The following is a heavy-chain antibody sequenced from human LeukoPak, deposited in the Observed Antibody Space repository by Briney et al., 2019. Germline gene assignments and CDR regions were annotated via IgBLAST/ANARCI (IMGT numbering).Heavy chain of an antibody. D-gene: IGHD4-17*01. CDR3: ARGLDYGDYLPVEGAFDI. CDR1: GFTFSSYW. Sequence: GGSLRLCCAASGFTFSSYWMSWVRQAPGKGLEWVANIKQDGSEKYYVDSVKGRFTISRDNAKNSLYLQMNSLRAEDTAVYYCARGLDYGDYLPVEGAFDIWGQGTMVTVSS. J-gene: IGHJ3*02. CDR2: IKQDGSEK. V-gene: IGHV3-7*03.